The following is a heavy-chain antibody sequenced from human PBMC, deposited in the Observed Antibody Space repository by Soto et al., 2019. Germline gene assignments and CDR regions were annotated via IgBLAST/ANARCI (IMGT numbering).Heavy chain of an antibody. Sequence: EVQLVETGGGLIQPGGSLRLSCAASGFTVSSNYMRWVRQAPGKGLEWVSVIYSGGSTYYADSVKGRFTISRDNSKNTLYLQMNSLRAEDTAVYYCERRAMIVASLGAYYGMDVWGKGTTLTVSS. D-gene: IGHD3-22*01. CDR2: IYSGGST. CDR1: GFTVSSNY. V-gene: IGHV3-53*02. J-gene: IGHJ6*04. CDR3: ERRAMIVASLGAYYGMDV.